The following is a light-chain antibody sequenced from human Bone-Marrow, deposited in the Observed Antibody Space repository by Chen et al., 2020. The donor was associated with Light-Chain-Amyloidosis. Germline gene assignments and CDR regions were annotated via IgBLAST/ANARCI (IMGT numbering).Light chain of an antibody. Sequence: IVLTQSPGTLSLSPGEGANLSCSASQTISSNYLTWYQQKFGQAPRILIYGSSSRATGIPDRFTGSGSGTDFTLTINRLEPEDFAMYYCQQYGTSPLTFGGGTKVEIK. CDR1: QTISSNY. CDR3: QQYGTSPLT. CDR2: GSS. J-gene: IGKJ4*01. V-gene: IGKV3-20*01.